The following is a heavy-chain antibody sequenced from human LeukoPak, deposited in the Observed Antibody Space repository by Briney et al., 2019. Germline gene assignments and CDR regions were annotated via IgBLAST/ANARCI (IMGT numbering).Heavy chain of an antibody. CDR3: ARAKGELRAFDI. Sequence: ASVKVSCKASGYTFTSYGISWVRQAPGQGLEWMGWISAYNGNTNYAQKLQGKVTMTTDTATDTAYMELRSLRSDDTAVYYCARAKGELRAFDIWGQGTMVTVSS. V-gene: IGHV1-18*01. CDR2: ISAYNGNT. J-gene: IGHJ3*02. CDR1: GYTFTSYG. D-gene: IGHD1-26*01.